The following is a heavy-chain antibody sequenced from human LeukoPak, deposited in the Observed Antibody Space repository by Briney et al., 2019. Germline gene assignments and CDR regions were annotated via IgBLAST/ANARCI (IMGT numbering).Heavy chain of an antibody. J-gene: IGHJ4*02. CDR2: IYIGGST. V-gene: IGHV3-53*01. Sequence: GRSLRLSCAASGFTVSSNYLSWVRQAPGKGLEWVSIIYIGGSTSYADSVKGRFTISRDNSKNTLYLQMNNLRAEDTAIYYCTRPVSLFYFDYWGQGTLVTVPS. D-gene: IGHD2-21*01. CDR1: GFTVSSNY. CDR3: TRPVSLFYFDY.